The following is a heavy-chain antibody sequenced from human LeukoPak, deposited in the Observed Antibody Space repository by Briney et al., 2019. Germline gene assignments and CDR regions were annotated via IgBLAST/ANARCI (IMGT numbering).Heavy chain of an antibody. CDR1: GGSISSYY. D-gene: IGHD6-19*01. CDR3: ARRWLSYWYFDL. V-gene: IGHV4-59*08. J-gene: IGHJ2*01. CDR2: IYYSGST. Sequence: SETLSLTCTVSGGSISSYYWSWIRQPPGKGLEWIGYIYYSGSTNYNPSLKSRVTISVDTSKNQFSLKLSSVTAADTAVYYCARRWLSYWYFDLWGRGTLVTVSS.